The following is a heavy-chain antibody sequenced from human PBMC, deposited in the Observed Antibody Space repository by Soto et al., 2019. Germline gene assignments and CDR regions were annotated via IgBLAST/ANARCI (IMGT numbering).Heavy chain of an antibody. CDR3: AREYSSGWYHYFDY. D-gene: IGHD6-19*01. Sequence: PGGSLRLSCAASGFTFSSYAMHWVRQAPGKGLEWVAVISYDGSNRYYADSVKGRFTISRDNSKNTLYLQMNSLRAEDTAVYYCAREYSSGWYHYFDYWGQGTLVTVSS. CDR1: GFTFSSYA. J-gene: IGHJ4*02. V-gene: IGHV3-30-3*01. CDR2: ISYDGSNR.